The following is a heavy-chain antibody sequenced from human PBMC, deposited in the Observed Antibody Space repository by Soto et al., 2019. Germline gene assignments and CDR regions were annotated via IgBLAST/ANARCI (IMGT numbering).Heavy chain of an antibody. CDR3: AREVLTANY. CDR1: GFTFSSNS. D-gene: IGHD2-8*01. J-gene: IGHJ4*02. V-gene: IGHV3-48*02. Sequence: EIQLVESGGGLAQPGGSLRLSCAASGFTFSSNSMNWVRQAPGKGLEWVAYIDSRSGTIYYADSVKDRFTISRDIAKKSLYLQMSSLRDEDPAVYYCAREVLTANYWGQGTLVTVSS. CDR2: IDSRSGTI.